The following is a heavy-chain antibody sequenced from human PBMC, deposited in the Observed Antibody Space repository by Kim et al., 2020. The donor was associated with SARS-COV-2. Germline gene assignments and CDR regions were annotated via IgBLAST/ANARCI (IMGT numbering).Heavy chain of an antibody. CDR3: ARDPPPHDFWSGAIFPNYYCYGMDV. D-gene: IGHD3-3*01. Sequence: GGSLRLSCAASGFTFSSYGMHWVRQAPGKGLEWVAVIWYDGSNKYYADSVKGRFTISRDNSKNTLYLQMNSLRAEDTAVYYCARDPPPHDFWSGAIFPNYYCYGMDVWGQGTTVTVSS. CDR1: GFTFSSYG. V-gene: IGHV3-33*01. CDR2: IWYDGSNK. J-gene: IGHJ6*02.